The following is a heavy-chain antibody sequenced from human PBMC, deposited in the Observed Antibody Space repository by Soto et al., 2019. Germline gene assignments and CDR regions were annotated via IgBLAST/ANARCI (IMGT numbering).Heavy chain of an antibody. CDR3: AKEDGYCSSSSCPFGLYV. D-gene: IGHD2-2*03. V-gene: IGHV3-23*01. Sequence: GGSLRLSCAASGFIFGSYAMGWVRQAPGKGLEWVSDISASGDFTFYADSVKGRFTISRGNSKNTLYLQMNSLRADYTAVYFCAKEDGYCSSSSCPFGLYVWGQGTTATV. J-gene: IGHJ6*02. CDR2: ISASGDFT. CDR1: GFIFGSYA.